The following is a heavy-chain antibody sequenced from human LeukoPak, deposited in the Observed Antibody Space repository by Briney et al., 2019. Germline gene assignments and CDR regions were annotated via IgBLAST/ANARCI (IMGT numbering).Heavy chain of an antibody. CDR1: GFTFSSYA. Sequence: GGSLRLSCAASGFTFSSYAMSWVRQAPGKGLEWVSVISASGGRTSYADSVKGRFTVSRDNSKNTLYLQMNSLRAEDTAVYYCAKDPHIVVVPAATNFDYWGQGTLVTVSS. J-gene: IGHJ4*02. V-gene: IGHV3-23*01. CDR3: AKDPHIVVVPAATNFDY. D-gene: IGHD2-2*01. CDR2: ISASGGRT.